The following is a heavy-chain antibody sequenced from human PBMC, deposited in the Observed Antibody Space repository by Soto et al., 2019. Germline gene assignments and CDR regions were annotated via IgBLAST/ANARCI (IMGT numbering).Heavy chain of an antibody. D-gene: IGHD2-21*02. CDR1: GYSFTDSW. CDR3: ATSTEVTGIFDY. V-gene: IGHV5-51*01. CDR2: FYPADPQT. Sequence: PGEALKISCKGSGYSFTDSWIGWGRQMPGKGLEWMGIFYPADPQTEHSPSFIGQVTMSADKSINSAYLQWSSLQASDIAMYYCATSTEVTGIFDYWGQGTQVTVSS. J-gene: IGHJ4*02.